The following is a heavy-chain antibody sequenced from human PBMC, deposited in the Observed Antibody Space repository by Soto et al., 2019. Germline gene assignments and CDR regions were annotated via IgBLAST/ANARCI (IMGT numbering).Heavy chain of an antibody. CDR2: ISYDGSNK. V-gene: IGHV3-30*18. CDR1: GFTFSSYG. CDR3: AKDKSWELAFNNWYHP. J-gene: IGHJ5*02. D-gene: IGHD1-26*01. Sequence: GGSLRLSCAASGFTFSSYGMHWVRQAPGKGLEWVAVISYDGSNKYYADSVKGRFTISRDNSKNTLHLQMNSLRAEDTAVYYCAKDKSWELAFNNWYHPSGPRTLVTVST.